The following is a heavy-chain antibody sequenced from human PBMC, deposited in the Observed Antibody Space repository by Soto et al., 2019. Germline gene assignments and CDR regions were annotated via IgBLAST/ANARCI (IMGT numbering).Heavy chain of an antibody. Sequence: SETLSLTCAVYGGSFSGYDWSWIRQPPGKGLEWIGEINHSGSTNYNPSLKSRVTISVDTSKNQFSLKLSSVTAADTAVYYCARGSSGWYGRYYYYGMDVWGQGTTVTV. V-gene: IGHV4-34*01. CDR2: INHSGST. CDR1: GGSFSGYD. D-gene: IGHD6-19*01. CDR3: ARGSSGWYGRYYYYGMDV. J-gene: IGHJ6*02.